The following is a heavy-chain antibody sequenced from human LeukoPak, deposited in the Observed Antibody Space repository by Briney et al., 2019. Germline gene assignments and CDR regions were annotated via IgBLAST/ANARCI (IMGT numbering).Heavy chain of an antibody. Sequence: PGGSLRLSCAASGFTFSNAWMSWVRQAPGKGLEWVSSISSSSSYIYYADSVKGRFTISRGNAKNSLYLQMNSLRAEDTAVYYCAREGHMITFGGVSSKVIDYWGQGTLVTVSS. V-gene: IGHV3-21*01. CDR2: ISSSSSYI. J-gene: IGHJ4*02. CDR1: GFTFSNAW. D-gene: IGHD3-16*01. CDR3: AREGHMITFGGVSSKVIDY.